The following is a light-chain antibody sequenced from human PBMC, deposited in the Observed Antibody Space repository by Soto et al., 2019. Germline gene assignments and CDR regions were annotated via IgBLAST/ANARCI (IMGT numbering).Light chain of an antibody. CDR1: SSDIGGYNY. Sequence: QSALTQPPSASGSPGQSVTISCTGTSSDIGGYNYVSWYQQHPGKAPKLMIYEVNQRPSGVPDRFSGSKSGNTASLTVSGLHADDEADYYCSSFADNSKVLFGGGTKLTVL. V-gene: IGLV2-8*01. CDR2: EVN. J-gene: IGLJ2*01. CDR3: SSFADNSKVL.